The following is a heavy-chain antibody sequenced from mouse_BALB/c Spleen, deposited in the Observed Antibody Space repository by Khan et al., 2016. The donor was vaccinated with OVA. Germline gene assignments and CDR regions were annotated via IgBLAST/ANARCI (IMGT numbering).Heavy chain of an antibody. J-gene: IGHJ2*01. V-gene: IGHV6-6*02. D-gene: IGHD3-3*01. Sequence: EVKLEESGGGLVQPGGSMKLSCVASGFTFSNYWMNWVRQSPEKGLEWVAEIRLKSDDFVTHYEVSVKGRFTISRADSKSSGDLQMNNVRAEDTGIYYCWIQLWGQGTTLTVSS. CDR1: GFTFSNYW. CDR3: WIQL. CDR2: IRLKSDDFVT.